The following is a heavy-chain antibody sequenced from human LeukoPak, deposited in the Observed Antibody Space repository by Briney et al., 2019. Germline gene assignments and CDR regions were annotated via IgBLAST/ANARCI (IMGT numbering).Heavy chain of an antibody. J-gene: IGHJ6*02. CDR1: GFIFNNYD. V-gene: IGHV3-23*01. Sequence: GGSLRLSCAASGFIFNNYDMYWVRRAPGKGLEWVSRVSAGGRTTYYADSVKGRFTISRENSKNTLSLQMNSLRAEDTAVYHCARGQSPSYYGMDVWGQGTTVTVSS. CDR3: ARGQSPSYYGMDV. CDR2: VSAGGRTT. D-gene: IGHD6-19*01.